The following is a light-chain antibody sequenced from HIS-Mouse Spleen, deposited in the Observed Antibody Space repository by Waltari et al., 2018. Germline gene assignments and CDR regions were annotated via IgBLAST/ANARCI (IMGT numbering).Light chain of an antibody. Sequence: QSALTQPRSVSGSPGQSVTISCTGTSSDVGGYNYVSWYQPHPGKAPKLMIYDVSKRPSGVPDRFSGSKSGNTASLTISGLQAEDEADYYCCSYAGSYRVFGTGTKVTVL. CDR3: CSYAGSYRV. V-gene: IGLV2-11*01. CDR2: DVS. CDR1: SSDVGGYNY. J-gene: IGLJ1*01.